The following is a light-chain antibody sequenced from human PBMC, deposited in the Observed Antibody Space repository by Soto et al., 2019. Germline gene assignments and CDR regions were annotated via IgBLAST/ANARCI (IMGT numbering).Light chain of an antibody. CDR1: QTISTW. Sequence: DIQMTQSPSTLSASVGDRVTITCRASQTISTWLAWYQQKPGKAPKLLIYRASSLESGVPSRFSGSGSGTEFTLTISSLQPDDFATYDCQQYNTFSPWTFGQGTKVEIK. CDR2: RAS. CDR3: QQYNTFSPWT. J-gene: IGKJ1*01. V-gene: IGKV1-5*03.